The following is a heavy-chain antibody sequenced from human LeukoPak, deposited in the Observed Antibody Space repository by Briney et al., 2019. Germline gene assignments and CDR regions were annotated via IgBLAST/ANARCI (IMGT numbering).Heavy chain of an antibody. Sequence: SETLSLTCAVYGGSFSGYYWSWIRQPPGKGLEWIGEINHSGSTNYNPSLRSRGTISVDTSKNQFPLKLSTVNAADTAVYYCARASLPPKGPFDYWGQGTLVTVSS. V-gene: IGHV4-34*01. CDR1: GGSFSGYY. D-gene: IGHD2-15*01. CDR3: ARASLPPKGPFDY. CDR2: INHSGST. J-gene: IGHJ4*02.